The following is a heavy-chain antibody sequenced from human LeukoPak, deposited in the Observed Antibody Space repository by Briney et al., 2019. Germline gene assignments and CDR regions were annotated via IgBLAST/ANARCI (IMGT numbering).Heavy chain of an antibody. CDR2: MYHSGNT. V-gene: IGHV4-39*01. D-gene: IGHD7-27*01. J-gene: IGHJ5*02. Sequence: SETLSLTCIVSGGSISSSGYYWGWIRQPPGKGLEWIGSMYHSGNTYYNPSLKSRVIISVDTSKSQFSLKLSSVTAADTAVYYCASRPPNWGKGWFDPWGQGTLVTVSS. CDR3: ASRPPNWGKGWFDP. CDR1: GGSISSSGYY.